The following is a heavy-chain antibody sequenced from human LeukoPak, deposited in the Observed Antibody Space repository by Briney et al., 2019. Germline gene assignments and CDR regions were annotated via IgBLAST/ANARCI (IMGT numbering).Heavy chain of an antibody. Sequence: ASVKVSCKVSGYTLTELSMHWVRQAPGKGLEWMGGFDPEDGETIYAQKFQGRVTMTEDTSTDTAYMELSSLRSEDTAVYYCATEGERVPDYGDYGPRSIDYWGQGTLVTVSS. J-gene: IGHJ4*02. V-gene: IGHV1-24*01. CDR2: FDPEDGET. CDR3: ATEGERVPDYGDYGPRSIDY. CDR1: GYTLTELS. D-gene: IGHD4-17*01.